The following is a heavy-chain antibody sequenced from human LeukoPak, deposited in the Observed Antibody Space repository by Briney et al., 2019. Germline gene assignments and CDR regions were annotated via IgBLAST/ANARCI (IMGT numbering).Heavy chain of an antibody. J-gene: IGHJ6*03. D-gene: IGHD2-2*01. Sequence: RSLRLSCGASGFRFHYFGMTWVGQTPGEGREWVASVNWNGANTFYADSVNGRFTISRDNAENSLYLQWNYLRVDVTGCYFCARGGDCSRATCHVGDRFHSHYMDVWGTGTTVTVSS. CDR2: VNWNGANT. V-gene: IGHV3-20*04. CDR3: ARGGDCSRATCHVGDRFHSHYMDV. CDR1: GFRFHYFG.